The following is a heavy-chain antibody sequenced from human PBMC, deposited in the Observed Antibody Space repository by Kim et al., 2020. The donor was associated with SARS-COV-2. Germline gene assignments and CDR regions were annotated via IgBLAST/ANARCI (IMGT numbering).Heavy chain of an antibody. CDR2: INTGDGNT. V-gene: IGHV1-3*04. CDR3: ARVYGDYANYFDS. Sequence: ASVKVSCKASGYTFTNFAIHWVRQAPGQSLEAMGCINTGDGNTEYAQKFQGSVTITRDRSASTAYMELSSLTSEDTAMYYCARVYGDYANYFDSWGQGTLVTVSS. J-gene: IGHJ4*02. CDR1: GYTFTNFA. D-gene: IGHD4-17*01.